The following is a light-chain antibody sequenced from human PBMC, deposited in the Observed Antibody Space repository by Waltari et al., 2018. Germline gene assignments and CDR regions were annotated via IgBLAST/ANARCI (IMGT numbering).Light chain of an antibody. CDR3: QQYHTWPPIT. V-gene: IGKV3-15*01. CDR2: GAS. J-gene: IGKJ5*01. Sequence: CRASQHVGTSLAWYQQKAGQAPRLLIHGASTRATDIPARFSGSGTGTEFTLTISSLQPEDSAVYFCQQYHTWPPITFGQGTRLEI. CDR1: QHVGTS.